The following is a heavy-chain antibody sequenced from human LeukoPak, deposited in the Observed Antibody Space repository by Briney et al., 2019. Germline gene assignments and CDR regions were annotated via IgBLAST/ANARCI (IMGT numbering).Heavy chain of an antibody. V-gene: IGHV3-23*01. Sequence: PGGSLRLSCAASGFTFSSYVMSWVRQTPGKGLEWVSAISGGGGSTYYADSVKGRFTISRDNSKNTLYLQMNSLRAEDTAVYYCAKDHEWLSFDYWGQGTLVTVSS. CDR3: AKDHEWLSFDY. CDR1: GFTFSSYV. J-gene: IGHJ4*02. D-gene: IGHD3-3*01. CDR2: ISGGGGST.